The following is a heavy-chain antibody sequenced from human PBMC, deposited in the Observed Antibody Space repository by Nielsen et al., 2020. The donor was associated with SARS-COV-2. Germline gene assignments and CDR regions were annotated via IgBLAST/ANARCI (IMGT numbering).Heavy chain of an antibody. Sequence: WIRQPPGKGLEWIGYISYSGSTHYNPSLKSRVTISSDTSKTQLSMNLSSVTPADTAMYYCAREYRGSYYYYGMDVWGQGTTVTVSS. D-gene: IGHD5-12*01. V-gene: IGHV4-59*01. CDR2: ISYSGST. J-gene: IGHJ6*02. CDR3: AREYRGSYYYYGMDV.